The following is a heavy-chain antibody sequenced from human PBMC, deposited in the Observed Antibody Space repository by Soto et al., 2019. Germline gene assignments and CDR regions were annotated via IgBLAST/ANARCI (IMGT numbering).Heavy chain of an antibody. D-gene: IGHD3-22*01. CDR1: SGSISSYY. J-gene: IGHJ4*02. V-gene: IGHV4-59*01. CDR2: IYYSGST. Sequence: PSESLSLTCTVSSGSISSYYLSWIRQPPGKGLEWIGYIYYSGSTNYNPSLKSRVTISVDTSKNQFSLKLSSVTAADTAVYYCASGYDSSGFDYWGQGTLVTVSS. CDR3: ASGYDSSGFDY.